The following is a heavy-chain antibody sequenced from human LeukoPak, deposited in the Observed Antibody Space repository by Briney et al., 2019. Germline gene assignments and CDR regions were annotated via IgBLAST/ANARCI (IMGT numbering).Heavy chain of an antibody. CDR1: GGTFSSYA. D-gene: IGHD2-15*01. CDR3: ARVVCSGGSCYMGDGVYFDY. J-gene: IGHJ4*02. CDR2: IIPIFGTA. Sequence: GASVKASCKASGGTFSSYAISWVRQAPGQGLEWMGRIIPIFGTANYAQKFQGRVTITTDESTSTAYMELSSLRSEDTAVYYCARVVCSGGSCYMGDGVYFDYWGQGTLVTVSS. V-gene: IGHV1-69*05.